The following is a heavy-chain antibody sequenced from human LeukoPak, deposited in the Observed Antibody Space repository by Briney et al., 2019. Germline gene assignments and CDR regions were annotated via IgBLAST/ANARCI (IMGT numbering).Heavy chain of an antibody. Sequence: QPGGSLRLSCAASGLVFSSYAMNWVRQAPGKGPEWVSLITGSGDTTSYADSVKGRFTISRDNFKNTLYLQMNSLRVEDTAIYYCANWEGTSAWYGPFDYWGQGTLVTVSS. CDR2: ITGSGDTT. CDR3: ANWEGTSAWYGPFDY. CDR1: GLVFSSYA. J-gene: IGHJ4*02. D-gene: IGHD6-19*01. V-gene: IGHV3-23*01.